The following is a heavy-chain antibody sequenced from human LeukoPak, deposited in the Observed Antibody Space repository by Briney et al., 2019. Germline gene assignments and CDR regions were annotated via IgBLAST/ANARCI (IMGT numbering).Heavy chain of an antibody. CDR3: ARDRVGSGSPPPLQPLDY. Sequence: GGSLRLSCAASGSTFSDHYMDWVRQAPGKGLEWVGRTRNKANSYTTEYAASVRGRFTISRDDSKNSLYLQMNSLRAEDTAVYYCARDRVGSGSPPPLQPLDYWGQGTLVTVSS. V-gene: IGHV3-72*01. J-gene: IGHJ4*02. CDR1: GSTFSDHY. D-gene: IGHD3-22*01. CDR2: TRNKANSYTT.